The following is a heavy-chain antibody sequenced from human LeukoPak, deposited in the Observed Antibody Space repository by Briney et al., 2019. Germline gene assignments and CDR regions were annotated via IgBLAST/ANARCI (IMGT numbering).Heavy chain of an antibody. CDR1: GESILSDSYY. CDR3: SREQNVVRLPVAIPNSCDL. D-gene: IGHD2-2*01. J-gene: IGHJ5*02. V-gene: IGHV4-61*02. Sequence: SETLSLTCTGSGESILSDSYYVPWIRQPAGKGLEWIGRISRSGSTNYNPSLKRRVTISVDTSKNQFSLELRSVAAADTAGYYCSREQNVVRLPVAIPNSCDLWGQGTLVTVSS. CDR2: ISRSGST.